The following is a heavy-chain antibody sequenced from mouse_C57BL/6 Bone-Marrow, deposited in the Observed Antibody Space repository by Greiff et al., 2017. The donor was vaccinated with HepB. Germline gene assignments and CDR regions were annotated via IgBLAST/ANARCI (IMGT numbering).Heavy chain of an antibody. CDR3: ARGIDYGNPGFAY. V-gene: IGHV1-19*01. CDR1: GYPFTDYY. CDR2: IYPYNGGT. J-gene: IGHJ3*01. D-gene: IGHD2-1*01. Sequence: VHVKQSGPVLVKPGASVKMSCKASGYPFTDYYMNWVKQSHGKSLEWIGVIYPYNGGTSYNQKFKGKATLTVDKSSSTAYMELNSLTSEDSAVYYCARGIDYGNPGFAYWGQGTLVTVSA.